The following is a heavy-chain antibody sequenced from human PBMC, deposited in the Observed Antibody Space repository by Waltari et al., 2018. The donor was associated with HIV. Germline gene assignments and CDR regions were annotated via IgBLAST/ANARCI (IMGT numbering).Heavy chain of an antibody. Sequence: EVQLVVSGGGLVQPAGSLTLSFSAHGFTFSGPTMHWVRQASGKGLEWVGRIRTKANSYGTAYAASVKGRFIISRDDSKNTAYLQMNNLKTEDTAVYYCTRLVAAVAGTGYWGQGTLVTVSS. CDR1: GFTFSGPT. J-gene: IGHJ4*02. D-gene: IGHD6-19*01. CDR2: IRTKANSYGT. CDR3: TRLVAAVAGTGY. V-gene: IGHV3-73*01.